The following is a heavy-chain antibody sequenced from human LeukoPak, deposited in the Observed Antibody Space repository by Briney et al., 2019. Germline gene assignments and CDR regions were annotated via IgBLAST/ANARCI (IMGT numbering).Heavy chain of an antibody. J-gene: IGHJ4*02. Sequence: SETLSLTCTVSGGSITGYYWSWIRQPAGKGLEWIGRIYTGGSTNYNPSLKSRVTMSVDTSKNQFSLKLSSVTAADTAIYYCTRWYGGHGFAYWGQGTLVTVSS. V-gene: IGHV4-4*07. D-gene: IGHD4-23*01. CDR2: IYTGGST. CDR1: GGSITGYY. CDR3: TRWYGGHGFAY.